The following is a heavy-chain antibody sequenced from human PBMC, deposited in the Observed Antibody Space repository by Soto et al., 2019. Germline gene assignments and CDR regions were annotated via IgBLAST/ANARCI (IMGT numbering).Heavy chain of an antibody. CDR3: AKGYYGDYPYYFDY. Sequence: GGSLRLSCAASGFTFSSYGMHWVRQAPGKGLEWVAVISYDGSNKYYAGSVKGRFTISRDNSKNTLYLQMNSLRAEDTAVYYCAKGYYGDYPYYFDYWGQGTLVTVSS. D-gene: IGHD4-17*01. CDR2: ISYDGSNK. V-gene: IGHV3-30*18. CDR1: GFTFSSYG. J-gene: IGHJ4*02.